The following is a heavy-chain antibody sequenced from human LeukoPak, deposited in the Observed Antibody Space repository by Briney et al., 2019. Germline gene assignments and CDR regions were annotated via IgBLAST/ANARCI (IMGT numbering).Heavy chain of an antibody. D-gene: IGHD5-12*01. CDR1: GYTLTELS. J-gene: IGHJ4*02. V-gene: IGHV1-24*01. CDR2: FDPEDGET. CDR3: ATALAATIKGNYYFDY. Sequence: ASAKVSCKVSGYTLTELSMHWVRQAPGKGLEWMGGFDPEDGETIYAQKFQGRVTMTEDTSTDTAYMELSSLRSEDTAVYYCATALAATIKGNYYFDYWGQGTLVTVSS.